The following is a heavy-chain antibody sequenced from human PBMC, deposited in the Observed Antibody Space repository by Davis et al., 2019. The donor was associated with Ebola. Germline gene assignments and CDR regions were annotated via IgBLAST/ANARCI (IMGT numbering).Heavy chain of an antibody. J-gene: IGHJ4*02. CDR2: IYPGDSDT. CDR1: GYSFTSYW. D-gene: IGHD5-24*01. Sequence: GESLKISCKGSGYSFTSYWIGWVRQMPGKGLDWMGIIYPGDSDTRYSPSFQGQVTISADKSISTAYLQWSSLKASDTAIYYCARPAGAYTKYLQSSPFDDWGQGTLVTVSS. V-gene: IGHV5-51*01. CDR3: ARPAGAYTKYLQSSPFDD.